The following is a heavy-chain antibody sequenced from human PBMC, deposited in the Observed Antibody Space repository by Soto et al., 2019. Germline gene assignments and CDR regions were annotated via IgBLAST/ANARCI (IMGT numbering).Heavy chain of an antibody. CDR2: ISAYNGNT. CDR3: AREGTKYYYDSRGPGP. V-gene: IGHV1-18*04. Sequence: EASVKVSGKASGYTFTSYGISWVRLAPGQGLEWMGWISAYNGNTNYAQKLQGRVTMTTDTSTSTAYMELRSLRSDDTAVYYCAREGTKYYYDSRGPGPWGQGTLVTVSS. D-gene: IGHD3-22*01. CDR1: GYTFTSYG. J-gene: IGHJ5*02.